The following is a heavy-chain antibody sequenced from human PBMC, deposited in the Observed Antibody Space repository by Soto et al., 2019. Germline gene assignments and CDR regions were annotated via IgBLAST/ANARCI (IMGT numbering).Heavy chain of an antibody. J-gene: IGHJ5*02. V-gene: IGHV1-69*12. Sequence: QVQLVQSGAEVKKPGSSVKVSCKASGGTFSSYAISWVRQAPGQGLEWMGGIIPIFGTANYAQKFQGRVTITADESTSTAYMELSSLRSEDTAVYYCARVGGGNSVLDERNWFDPWGHGTLVTVSS. CDR3: ARVGGGNSVLDERNWFDP. CDR1: GGTFSSYA. D-gene: IGHD2-21*02. CDR2: IIPIFGTA.